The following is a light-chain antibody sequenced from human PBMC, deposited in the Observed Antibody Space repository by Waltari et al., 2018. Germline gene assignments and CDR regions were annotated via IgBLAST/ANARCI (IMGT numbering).Light chain of an antibody. J-gene: IGLJ3*02. CDR3: AAWDASVNGRV. CDR1: TSNIGRDT. CDR2: SDY. Sequence: QSVLTQPHSISGTPGQRVTISCSGRTSNIGRDTVNWYQHLPGKAPRLVIYSDYHRPSGVPDRFSGSKAGTSASLAISGLHSEDEAEYYCAAWDASVNGRVFGGGTKLTVL. V-gene: IGLV1-44*01.